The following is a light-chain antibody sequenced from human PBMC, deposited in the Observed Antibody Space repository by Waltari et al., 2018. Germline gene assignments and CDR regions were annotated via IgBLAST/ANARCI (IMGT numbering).Light chain of an antibody. Sequence: DIQMTQSPSSLSASVGDRVTITCRAGQGVSNSLAWFQQKQGKAPKSLTYGASSLQSGVPSKFSGSGSGTDFTLTISSLQPEDFATYYCQQYHSYPLSFGGGTKVEIK. V-gene: IGKV1-16*02. CDR2: GAS. J-gene: IGKJ4*01. CDR3: QQYHSYPLS. CDR1: QGVSNS.